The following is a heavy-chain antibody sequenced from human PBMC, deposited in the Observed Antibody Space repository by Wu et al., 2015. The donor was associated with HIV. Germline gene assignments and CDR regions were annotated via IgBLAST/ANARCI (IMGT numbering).Heavy chain of an antibody. CDR1: GGTFSSYA. D-gene: IGHD3-10*01. Sequence: QVQLVQSGAEVKKPGSSVKVSCKASGGTFSSYAISWVRQAPGQGLEWMGRIIPIFGTANYAQKFQGRVTITADESTSTAYMELSSLRSEDTAVYYCARGRDYYGSGSPISGAFDIWGQGTMVTVSS. CDR3: ARGRDYYGSGSPISGAFDI. J-gene: IGHJ3*02. CDR2: IIPIFGTA. V-gene: IGHV1-69*13.